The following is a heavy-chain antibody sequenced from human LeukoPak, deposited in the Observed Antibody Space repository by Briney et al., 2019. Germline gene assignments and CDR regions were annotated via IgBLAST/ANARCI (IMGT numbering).Heavy chain of an antibody. CDR3: ARGYYGSGSPY. D-gene: IGHD3-10*01. V-gene: IGHV3-74*01. CDR1: GFTFSGYW. Sequence: GGSLRLSCAASGFTFSGYWMHWVRHTPGKGRVWVSSITADGSGTAYADAVKGRFTMSRDNAKNTVHLQMNSLRAEDTALYYCARGYYGSGSPYWGQGTLVTVSS. J-gene: IGHJ4*02. CDR2: ITADGSGT.